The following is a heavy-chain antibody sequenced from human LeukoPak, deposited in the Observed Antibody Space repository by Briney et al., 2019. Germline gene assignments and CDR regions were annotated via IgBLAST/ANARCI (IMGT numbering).Heavy chain of an antibody. CDR2: ISGDESST. CDR3: AREGYSYGYDY. CDR1: GFTFSSYW. J-gene: IGHJ4*02. Sequence: AGGSLRLSCAASGFTFSSYWMHWVRQAPGKGLVWVSRISGDESSTSYADSVKGRFTISRDSAKNTLFLQMNSLRAEDTAVYYCAREGYSYGYDYWGQGTLVTVSS. D-gene: IGHD5-18*01. V-gene: IGHV3-74*01.